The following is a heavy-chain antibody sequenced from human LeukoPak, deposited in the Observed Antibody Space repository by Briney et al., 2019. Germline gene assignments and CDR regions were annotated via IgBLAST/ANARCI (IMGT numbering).Heavy chain of an antibody. D-gene: IGHD4-17*01. CDR1: GFTFSSYA. V-gene: IGHV3-30-3*01. CDR3: AGSPVTTSLPDV. CDR2: ISYDGSNK. Sequence: GGSLRLSCAASGFTFSSYAMHWVRQAPGKGLEWVAVISYDGSNKYYADSVKGRFTISRDNSKNTLYLQMSSLRAEDTAVYYCAGSPVTTSLPDVWGQGTTVTVSS. J-gene: IGHJ6*02.